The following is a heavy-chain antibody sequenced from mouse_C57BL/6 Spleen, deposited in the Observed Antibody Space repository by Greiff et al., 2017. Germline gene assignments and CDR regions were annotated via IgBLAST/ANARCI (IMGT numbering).Heavy chain of an antibody. V-gene: IGHV3-6*01. D-gene: IGHD2-4*01. CDR1: GYSITSGYY. CDR3: ARGHYDDAMDY. Sequence: EVKLMESGPGLVKPSQSLSLTCSVTGYSITSGYYWNWIRQFPGNKLEWMGYISYDGSNNYNPSLKNRISITRDTSKNQFFLKLNSVTTEDTATYYCARGHYDDAMDYWGQGTSVTVSS. CDR2: ISYDGSN. J-gene: IGHJ4*01.